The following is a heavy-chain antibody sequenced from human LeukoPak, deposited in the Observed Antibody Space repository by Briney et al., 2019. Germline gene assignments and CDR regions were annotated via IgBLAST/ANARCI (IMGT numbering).Heavy chain of an antibody. Sequence: GGSLRLSCAASGFTFSHYAMSWVRQAPGKGLECVSAISDSGDKTDYADSVRGRFTIYRDNSKDTLYLQMNSLGAADTAVYYCATALLTPHCSSTSCYKAFDYWGQGTLVTVSS. CDR2: ISDSGDKT. CDR1: GFTFSHYA. CDR3: ATALLTPHCSSTSCYKAFDY. J-gene: IGHJ4*02. D-gene: IGHD2-2*02. V-gene: IGHV3-23*01.